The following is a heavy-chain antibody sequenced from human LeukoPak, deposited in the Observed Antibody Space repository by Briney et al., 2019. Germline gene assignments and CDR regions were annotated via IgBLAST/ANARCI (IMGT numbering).Heavy chain of an antibody. Sequence: SETLSLTCTVSGGSISSSSYYWGWIRQPPGKGLEWIGSIYYSGSTYYNPSLKSRVTISVDKSKNQFSLKLSSVTAADTAVYYCARACYYDSGGTCGMDVWGQGTTVTVSS. CDR2: IYYSGST. CDR1: GGSISSSSYY. CDR3: ARACYYDSGGTCGMDV. V-gene: IGHV4-39*07. J-gene: IGHJ6*02. D-gene: IGHD3-22*01.